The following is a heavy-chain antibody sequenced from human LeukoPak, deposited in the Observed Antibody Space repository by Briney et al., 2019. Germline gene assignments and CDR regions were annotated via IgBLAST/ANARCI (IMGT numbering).Heavy chain of an antibody. Sequence: SETLSLTCTVSGGSISSSSYYWGWIRQPPGKGLEWIGSTYYSGSTYYNPSLKSRVTISVDTSKNQFSLKLSSVTAADTAVYYCARIYGLYQEAMDVWGPGITVTVSS. CDR3: ARIYGLYQEAMDV. V-gene: IGHV4-39*07. J-gene: IGHJ6*02. CDR2: TYYSGST. D-gene: IGHD3-16*02. CDR1: GGSISSSSYY.